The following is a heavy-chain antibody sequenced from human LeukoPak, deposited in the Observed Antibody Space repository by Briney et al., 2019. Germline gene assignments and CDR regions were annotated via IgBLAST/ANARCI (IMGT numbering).Heavy chain of an antibody. CDR2: IHYDGSNK. D-gene: IGHD2-2*01. J-gene: IGHJ4*02. Sequence: GGSLRLSCAASGFTFSYYGVHWVRQAPGKGLEWVAFIHYDGSNKYYADSVKGRFTISRDNSKNTLYLQMNSLGAEDTAVYYCAKDRDPDIVVVPAVDFDYWGQGTLVTVSS. CDR3: AKDRDPDIVVVPAVDFDY. CDR1: GFTFSYYG. V-gene: IGHV3-30*02.